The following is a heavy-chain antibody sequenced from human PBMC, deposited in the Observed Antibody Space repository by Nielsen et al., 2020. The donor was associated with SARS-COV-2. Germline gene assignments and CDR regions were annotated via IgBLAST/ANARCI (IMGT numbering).Heavy chain of an antibody. Sequence: SETLSLTCTVSGGSISSYYWSWIRQPPGKGLEWIGYISYSGSTNYNPSLSSRVTISLDMSREQFSLNLSSVTAAGTAVYYCALGSNWFDPWGQGTLVTVSS. CDR2: ISYSGST. V-gene: IGHV4-59*08. CDR3: ALGSNWFDP. J-gene: IGHJ5*02. CDR1: GGSISSYY.